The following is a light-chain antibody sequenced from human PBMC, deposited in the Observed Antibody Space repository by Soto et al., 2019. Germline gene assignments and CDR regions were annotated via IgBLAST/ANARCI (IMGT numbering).Light chain of an antibody. J-gene: IGKJ1*01. CDR1: QNVRSY. V-gene: IGKV1-5*03. Sequence: ETQMTQSTSSLSASVGDRVTITCRASQNVRSYLNWCQQKPGKAPNLLIYEASSLETGVPSRFSGSGSGTEFTLTISSLQPDYFATYYCQQYNTFWTFGQGTKVDIK. CDR2: EAS. CDR3: QQYNTFWT.